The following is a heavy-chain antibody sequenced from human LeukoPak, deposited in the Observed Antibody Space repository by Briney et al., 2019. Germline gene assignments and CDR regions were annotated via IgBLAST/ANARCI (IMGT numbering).Heavy chain of an antibody. CDR2: ISSSSSYI. Sequence: GGSLRLSCAASGFTFSSYSMNWVRQAPGKGLEWVSSISSSSSYIYYADSVKGRFTISRDNSKNTLCLQMNSLRAEDTAVYYCANTPPHYDSSGYYSDYWGQGTLVTVSS. CDR1: GFTFSSYS. D-gene: IGHD3-22*01. J-gene: IGHJ4*02. V-gene: IGHV3-21*04. CDR3: ANTPPHYDSSGYYSDY.